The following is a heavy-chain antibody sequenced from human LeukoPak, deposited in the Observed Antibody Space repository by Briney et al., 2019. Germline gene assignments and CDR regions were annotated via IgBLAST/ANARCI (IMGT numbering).Heavy chain of an antibody. V-gene: IGHV3-21*01. CDR1: GFTFSSYS. Sequence: GGSLRLSCAASGFTFSSYSMNWVRQAPGKGLEWVSSISSSSYIYYADSVKGRFTISRDNAKNSLYLQMNSLTAEDTAVYYCATVPIAAIDYWGKGTLVTVSS. CDR3: ATVPIAAIDY. J-gene: IGHJ4*02. D-gene: IGHD6-13*01. CDR2: ISSSSYI.